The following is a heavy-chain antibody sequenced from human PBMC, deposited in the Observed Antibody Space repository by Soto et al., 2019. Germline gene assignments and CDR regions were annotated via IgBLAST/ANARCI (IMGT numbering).Heavy chain of an antibody. CDR3: TRALYGSGTPSLFYAMDV. CDR1: CFNFKNYR. V-gene: IGHV3-21*01. J-gene: IGHJ6*02. CDR2: ISSSSIYI. D-gene: IGHD3-10*01. Sequence: WGSLTLSRAPSCFNFKNYRVNWVRPAPGEGLEWVSLISSSSIYISYADSVKGRFTISRDNVKSSLFLQMNSLRAEDTAVYYCTRALYGSGTPSLFYAMDVWGQGTTVTVSS.